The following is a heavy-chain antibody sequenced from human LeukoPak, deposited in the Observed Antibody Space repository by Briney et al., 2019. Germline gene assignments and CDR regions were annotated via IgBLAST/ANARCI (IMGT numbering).Heavy chain of an antibody. Sequence: GGSLRLSCTATGFTFSNYAMTWVRQAPGKGLEWVSTISGSGGSIHYADSVKGRFTISRDSSKNTLYLQMNSLRADDTAVYYCAKDPWAGPTKTWGSWFDPWGQGTLVTVSS. D-gene: IGHD1-26*01. CDR3: AKDPWAGPTKTWGSWFDP. CDR2: ISGSGGSI. CDR1: GFTFSNYA. V-gene: IGHV3-23*01. J-gene: IGHJ5*02.